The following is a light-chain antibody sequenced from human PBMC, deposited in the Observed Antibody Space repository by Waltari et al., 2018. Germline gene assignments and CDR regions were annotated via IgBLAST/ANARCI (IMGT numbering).Light chain of an antibody. J-gene: IGKJ4*01. CDR3: QQYNVWPPLT. CDR1: QSIHDN. V-gene: IGKV3-15*01. Sequence: EVVMTQSPATLSVSPGERVTLSCRASQSIHDNLAWYQHRPGQAPRLLIYGASTRAPDIPGRFVGVGSGTEFTLTIRSLQSEDSAVYYCQQYNVWPPLTFGGGTKVEIK. CDR2: GAS.